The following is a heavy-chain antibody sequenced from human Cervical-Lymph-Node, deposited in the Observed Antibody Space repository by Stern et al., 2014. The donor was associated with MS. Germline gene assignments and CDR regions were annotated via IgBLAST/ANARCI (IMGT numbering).Heavy chain of an antibody. D-gene: IGHD3-10*01. Sequence: QVQLVQSGAEVKKPGSSVKVSCQASGGSFINNVISWVRQAPGQGLEWMGGTIPIFGKALYAQKFRGRVTITADESTRTAYMELSSLRSDDTAVYFCARAASTTSSYNFWGPGTLVTVSS. CDR2: TIPIFGKA. CDR3: ARAASTTSSYNF. J-gene: IGHJ4*02. V-gene: IGHV1-69*01. CDR1: GGSFINNV.